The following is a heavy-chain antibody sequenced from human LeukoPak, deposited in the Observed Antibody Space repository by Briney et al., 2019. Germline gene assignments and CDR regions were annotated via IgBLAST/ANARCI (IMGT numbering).Heavy chain of an antibody. D-gene: IGHD3-22*01. J-gene: IGHJ3*02. CDR2: IYHSGST. CDR3: ARDPIQLWSEAYYYDSSGDAFDI. Sequence: SGTLSLTCAVSGGSISSSNWWSWVRQPPGKGLEWIGEIYHSGSTNYNPSLKSRVTISVDKSKNQFSLKLSSVTAADTAVYYCARDPIQLWSEAYYYDSSGDAFDIWGQGTMVTVSS. V-gene: IGHV4-4*02. CDR1: GGSISSSNW.